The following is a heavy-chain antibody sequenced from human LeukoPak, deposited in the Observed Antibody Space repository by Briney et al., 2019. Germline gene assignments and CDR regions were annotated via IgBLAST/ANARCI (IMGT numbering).Heavy chain of an antibody. CDR2: ISYDGSNK. J-gene: IGHJ4*02. Sequence: GRSLRLSCAAPGFTFSSYAMHWVRQAPGKGLEWVAVISYDGSNKYYADSVKGRFTISRDNSKNTLYLQMNSLRAEDTAVYYCARDPPEMATIGFDYWGQGTLVTVSS. D-gene: IGHD5-24*01. V-gene: IGHV3-30*04. CDR3: ARDPPEMATIGFDY. CDR1: GFTFSSYA.